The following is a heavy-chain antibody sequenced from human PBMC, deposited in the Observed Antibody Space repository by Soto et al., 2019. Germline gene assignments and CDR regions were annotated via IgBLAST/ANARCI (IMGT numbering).Heavy chain of an antibody. J-gene: IGHJ4*02. CDR3: ARGGEPIDY. CDR2: INAGNGNT. D-gene: IGHD2-21*01. CDR1: GYTLTSYA. Sequence: ASVKVSCTASGYTLTSYAMHWVRQAPGQRLEWMGWINAGNGNTKRSQKFQGRVTITRDTSASTAYMELSSLRPEDTAVYYCARGGEPIDYWGQGTLVTVSS. V-gene: IGHV1-3*01.